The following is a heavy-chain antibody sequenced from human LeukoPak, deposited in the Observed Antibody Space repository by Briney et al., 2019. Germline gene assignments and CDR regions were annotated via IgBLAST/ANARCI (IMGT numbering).Heavy chain of an antibody. CDR1: GGSIDGSSWY. V-gene: IGHV4-39*07. Sequence: SETLSLTCTVSGGSIDGSSWYWGWIRQPPGKGLDWIGSIYYSGSTYYNPSLKSRVTISVDTSKNQFSLKLSSVTAADTAVYYCARDRAEYFQHWGQGTLVTVSS. J-gene: IGHJ1*01. CDR3: ARDRAEYFQH. CDR2: IYYSGST.